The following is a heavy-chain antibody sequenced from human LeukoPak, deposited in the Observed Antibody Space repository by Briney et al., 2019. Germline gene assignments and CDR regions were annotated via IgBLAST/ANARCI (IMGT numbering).Heavy chain of an antibody. V-gene: IGHV3-21*01. CDR2: ISSSSSYI. CDR1: GFTFSSYS. D-gene: IGHD3-16*01. CDR3: ASGGGSRLEYFQH. J-gene: IGHJ1*01. Sequence: PGGSLRPSCAASGFTFSSYSMNWVRQAPGKGLEWVSSISSSSSYIYYADSVKGRFTISRDNAKNSLYLQMNSLRAEDTAVYYCASGGGSRLEYFQHWGQGTLVTVSS.